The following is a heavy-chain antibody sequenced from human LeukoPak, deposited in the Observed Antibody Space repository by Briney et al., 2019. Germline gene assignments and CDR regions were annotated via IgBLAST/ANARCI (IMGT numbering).Heavy chain of an antibody. Sequence: GGSLRLSCAASGFTFSSYWMYWVRQAPGKGLVWVSRINSDGSSTSYADSVKGRFTISRDNAKNSLYLQMNSLRAEDTAVYYCARMAGAIFGGGFDYWGQGTLVTVSS. CDR1: GFTFSSYW. CDR2: INSDGSST. V-gene: IGHV3-74*01. J-gene: IGHJ4*02. D-gene: IGHD3-3*01. CDR3: ARMAGAIFGGGFDY.